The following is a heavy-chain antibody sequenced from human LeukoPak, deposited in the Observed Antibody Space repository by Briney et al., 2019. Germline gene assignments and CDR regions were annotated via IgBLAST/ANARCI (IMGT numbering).Heavy chain of an antibody. CDR3: ATERGMTTVTADAFDI. CDR2: IKPDSGDT. Sequence: ASVKVSCKASGYTFTDYYIHWVRQAPGQGLEWMGWIKPDSGDTNYAQKFQGRVTMTRDTSISTAYMELSRLSSDDTAVYYCATERGMTTVTADAFDIWGQGTMVTVSS. D-gene: IGHD4-17*01. CDR1: GYTFTDYY. J-gene: IGHJ3*02. V-gene: IGHV1-2*02.